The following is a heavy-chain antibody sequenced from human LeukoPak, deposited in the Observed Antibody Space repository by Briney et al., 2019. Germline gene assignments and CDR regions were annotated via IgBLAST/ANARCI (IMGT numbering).Heavy chain of an antibody. D-gene: IGHD2-15*01. Sequence: SETLSLTCAVSGGSFSGYYWSWVRQPPGEGLEWIGGINHSGSTNYNPSLKSRVTISVDTSKNQFSLKLSSVTAADTAVYYCASVADIYCSGGSCYPGPLYYWGQGTLVTVSS. CDR3: ASVADIYCSGGSCYPGPLYY. J-gene: IGHJ4*02. CDR1: GGSFSGYY. V-gene: IGHV4-34*01. CDR2: INHSGST.